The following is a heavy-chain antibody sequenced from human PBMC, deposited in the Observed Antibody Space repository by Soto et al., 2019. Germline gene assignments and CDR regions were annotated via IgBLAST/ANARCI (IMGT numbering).Heavy chain of an antibody. Sequence: SETLSLTCTVSGGSISSSSYYWGWIRQPPGKGLEWFGSIYYSGSTYYNPSLKSRVTISVDTSKNQFSLKLSSVTAADTAVYYCARSDDDHNYDFWSGYFGHFDYWGQGTLVTVSS. J-gene: IGHJ4*02. CDR1: GGSISSSSYY. CDR2: IYYSGST. D-gene: IGHD3-3*01. V-gene: IGHV4-39*01. CDR3: ARSDDDHNYDFWSGYFGHFDY.